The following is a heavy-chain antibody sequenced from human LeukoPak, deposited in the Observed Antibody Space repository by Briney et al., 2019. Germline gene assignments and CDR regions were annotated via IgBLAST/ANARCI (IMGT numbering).Heavy chain of an antibody. CDR2: ISSSSSYI. J-gene: IGHJ4*02. D-gene: IGHD1-26*01. CDR3: ARGPQRSGSYDDY. V-gene: IGHV3-21*01. Sequence: GGSLRLSCAASGLTFSSYSMNWVRQAPGKGREWVSSISSSSSYIYYADSVKGRFTISRDNAKNSLYLQMNSLRAEDTAAYYCARGPQRSGSYDDYWGQGTLVTVSS. CDR1: GLTFSSYS.